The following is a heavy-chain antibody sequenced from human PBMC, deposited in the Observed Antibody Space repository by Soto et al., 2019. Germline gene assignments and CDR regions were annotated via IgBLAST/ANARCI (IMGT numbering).Heavy chain of an antibody. V-gene: IGHV1-3*01. J-gene: IGHJ4*02. CDR2: INAGNGNT. Sequence: QVQLVQSGAEVKKPGASVKVSCKASGYTFTSYAMHWVRQAPGQRLEWMGWINAGNGNTKYSQKFQGRVNITRDTSASTAYMELSSLRSEDTAVYYCARSPVGYIDFDYWGQGALVTVSS. CDR3: ARSPVGYIDFDY. D-gene: IGHD5-12*01. CDR1: GYTFTSYA.